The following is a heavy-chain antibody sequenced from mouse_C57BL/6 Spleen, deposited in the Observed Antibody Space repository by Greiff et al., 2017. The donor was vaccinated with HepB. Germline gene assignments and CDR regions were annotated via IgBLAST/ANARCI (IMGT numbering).Heavy chain of an antibody. CDR3: AREAPSDSSAPFDY. Sequence: EVQGVESGGGLVKPGGSLKLSCAASGFTFSSYAMSWVRQTPEKRLEWVATISDGGSYTYYPDNVKGRFTISRDNAKNNLYLQMSHLKSEDTAMYYCAREAPSDSSAPFDYWGQGTTLTVSS. J-gene: IGHJ2*01. D-gene: IGHD3-2*02. CDR1: GFTFSSYA. V-gene: IGHV5-4*01. CDR2: ISDGGSYT.